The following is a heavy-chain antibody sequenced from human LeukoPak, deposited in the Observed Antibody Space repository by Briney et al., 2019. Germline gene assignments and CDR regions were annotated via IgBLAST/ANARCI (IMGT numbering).Heavy chain of an antibody. J-gene: IGHJ4*02. CDR3: ARDPYSSGYDY. D-gene: IGHD6-19*01. V-gene: IGHV3-48*03. CDR2: ISSSGSTI. Sequence: GGSLRLSCAASGFTFSSYEMNWVRQAPGKGLEWVSYISSSGSTIYYADSVKGRFTISRVNAKNSRYLQMHSLRAEDTAVYYCARDPYSSGYDYWGQGTLVTVSS. CDR1: GFTFSSYE.